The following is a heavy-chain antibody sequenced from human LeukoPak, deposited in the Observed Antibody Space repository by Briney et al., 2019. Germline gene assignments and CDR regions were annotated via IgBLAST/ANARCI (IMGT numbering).Heavy chain of an antibody. V-gene: IGHV3-30*18. CDR2: ISYDGSNK. J-gene: IGHJ4*02. CDR3: AKDREIVAAAGTIDY. Sequence: GGSLRLSCVASGFTFSSYGMQWVRQAPGKGLEWVAVISYDGSNKYFADSVKGRFTISRDNSKNTLYLQMNSLRAEDTAVYYCAKDREIVAAAGTIDYWGQGTLSPSPQ. D-gene: IGHD6-13*01. CDR1: GFTFSSYG.